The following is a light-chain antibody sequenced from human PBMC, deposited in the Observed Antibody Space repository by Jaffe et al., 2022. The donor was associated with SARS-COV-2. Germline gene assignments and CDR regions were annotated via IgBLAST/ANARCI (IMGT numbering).Light chain of an antibody. J-gene: IGKJ3*01. CDR1: QSVNRK. V-gene: IGKV3-15*01. CDR2: AAS. CDR3: QQYNDRPFT. Sequence: EIVMTQSPATLSVSPGERATLSCRASQSVNRKVAWYQQKPGQAPRLLIYAASTRATDIPARFSGSGSGTEFILTISSLQSEDFAVYFCQQYNDRPFTFGPGTTVDMK.